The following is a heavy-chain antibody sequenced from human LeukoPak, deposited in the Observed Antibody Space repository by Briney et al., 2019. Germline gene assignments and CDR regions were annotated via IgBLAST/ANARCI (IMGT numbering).Heavy chain of an antibody. V-gene: IGHV3-33*01. Sequence: PGGSLRLSRAASGFTFSSYGMHWVRQAPGKGLEWVAATWHGGSNKYYADSVKGRFTISRDYSKNTLYLQMDSLRAEDTAVYHCARDYSRSYDLDYWGQGTLVTVAS. J-gene: IGHJ4*02. CDR2: TWHGGSNK. CDR1: GFTFSSYG. CDR3: ARDYSRSYDLDY. D-gene: IGHD1-26*01.